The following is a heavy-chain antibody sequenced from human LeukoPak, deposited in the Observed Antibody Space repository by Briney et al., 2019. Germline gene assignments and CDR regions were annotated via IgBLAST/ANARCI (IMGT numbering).Heavy chain of an antibody. CDR1: GGSISSGSYY. V-gene: IGHV4-39*07. Sequence: PSETLSLTCTVSGGSISSGSYYWSWIRQPAGKGLEWIASIYYRGRTYYNPSLKSRVTISVDTSKNQFSLKLSSVTAADTAVYYCARDGGLVCGGDCYYLGYWGQGTLVTVSS. CDR2: IYYRGRT. CDR3: ARDGGLVCGGDCYYLGY. D-gene: IGHD2-21*02. J-gene: IGHJ4*02.